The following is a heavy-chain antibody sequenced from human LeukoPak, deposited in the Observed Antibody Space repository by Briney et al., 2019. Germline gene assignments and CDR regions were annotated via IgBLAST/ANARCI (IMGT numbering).Heavy chain of an antibody. CDR3: ARGYYDILTATDRYGMDV. J-gene: IGHJ6*02. Sequence: SETLSLTCTVSGGSISSSSYYWGWIRQPPGKGLEWIGSIYYSGSTYYNPSLKSRVTISVDTSKNQFSLKLSSVTAADTAVYYCARGYYDILTATDRYGMDVWGQGTTVTVSS. CDR1: GGSISSSSYY. CDR2: IYYSGST. V-gene: IGHV4-39*07. D-gene: IGHD3-9*01.